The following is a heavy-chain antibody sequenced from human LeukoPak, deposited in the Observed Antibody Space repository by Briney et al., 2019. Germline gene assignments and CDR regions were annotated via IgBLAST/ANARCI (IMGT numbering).Heavy chain of an antibody. CDR1: GGSFSRYY. J-gene: IGHJ4*02. V-gene: IGHV4-34*01. CDR3: ARGRDPY. CDR2: INHSGNT. D-gene: IGHD5-24*01. Sequence: AETLTLTCAVYGGSFSRYYWTWIRQPPGRGLEWIGEINHSGNTNYNPSLKSRVTISVDTSKSQFSLKLNSVTAADTAMYYCARGRDPYWGQGTLVTVSS.